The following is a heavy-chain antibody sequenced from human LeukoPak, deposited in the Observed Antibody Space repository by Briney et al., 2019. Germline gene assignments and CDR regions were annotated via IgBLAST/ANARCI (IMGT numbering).Heavy chain of an antibody. CDR3: ARPLSRGYSYGYRDY. CDR2: IYPGDSDT. Sequence: GESLKISCKGSRYSFTSYWIGWVRQMPGKGLEWMGIIYPGDSDTRYSPSFQGQVTISADKSISTASLQWSTLNASDTAMYYCARPLSRGYSYGYRDYWGQGTLVTVSS. V-gene: IGHV5-51*01. CDR1: RYSFTSYW. J-gene: IGHJ4*02. D-gene: IGHD5-18*01.